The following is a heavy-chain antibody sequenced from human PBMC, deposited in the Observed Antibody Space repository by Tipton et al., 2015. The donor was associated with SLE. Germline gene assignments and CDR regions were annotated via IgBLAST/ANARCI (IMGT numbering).Heavy chain of an antibody. CDR1: GGSISSSNW. J-gene: IGHJ4*02. V-gene: IGHV4-4*02. D-gene: IGHD1-20*01. CDR3: VHYSWNGYSIDS. Sequence: TLSLTCAVSGGSISSSNWWNWFRQPPGKGLEWIGEIQHSGRTNYNPSLKSRLTLSVDKSENQFSLKLNSVTAADTAFYYCVHYSWNGYSIDSWGQGTLVTVSS. CDR2: IQHSGRT.